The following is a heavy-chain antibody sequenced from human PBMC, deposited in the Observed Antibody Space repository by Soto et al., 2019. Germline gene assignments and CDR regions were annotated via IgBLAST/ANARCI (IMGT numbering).Heavy chain of an antibody. V-gene: IGHV4-4*02. D-gene: IGHD6-13*01. J-gene: IGHJ4*02. CDR1: GGSVTGDSW. CDR2: IFRSGTT. CDR3: ARGSSNWAYCFDF. Sequence: PSETLSLTCVVSGGSVTGDSWWSWVRQSPGKGLEWIGEIFRSGTTNYNPSLKSRVTISVDRSKNQFSLKLSSVTAADTAVYYCARGSSNWAYCFDFWGQGTLVTVSS.